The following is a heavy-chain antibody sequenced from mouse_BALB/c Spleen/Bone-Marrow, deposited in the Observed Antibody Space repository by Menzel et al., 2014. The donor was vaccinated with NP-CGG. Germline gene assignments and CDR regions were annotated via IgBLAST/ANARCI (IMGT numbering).Heavy chain of an antibody. J-gene: IGHJ2*01. V-gene: IGHV5-12-2*01. CDR2: INNGGGST. Sequence: EVMLVESGGGLVEPGGSLKLSCAASGFTFIAYTMSWVRQTPEKRLEWVAYINNGGGSTYYPDTVKGRFTISRDNAKNTLFLQMSSLKSEDTAMYYCARHGEEQRVLAMGDWGQGTTLTVSS. D-gene: IGHD1-1*02. CDR3: ARHGEEQRVLAMGD. CDR1: GFTFIAYT.